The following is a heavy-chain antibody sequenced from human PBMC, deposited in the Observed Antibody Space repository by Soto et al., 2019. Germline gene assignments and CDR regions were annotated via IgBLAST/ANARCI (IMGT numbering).Heavy chain of an antibody. CDR1: GFTFSVYA. CDR2: ISGTSGST. V-gene: IGHV3-23*01. Sequence: GGSLRLSCAASGFTFSVYAMSWVRQAPGKGLEWVSGISGTSGSTSYADSVKGRFTISRDNSKNTLSLQMDSLRADDTAVYYCARGYYYDSSGYYADAFDIWGQGTMVTVSS. D-gene: IGHD3-22*01. J-gene: IGHJ3*02. CDR3: ARGYYYDSSGYYADAFDI.